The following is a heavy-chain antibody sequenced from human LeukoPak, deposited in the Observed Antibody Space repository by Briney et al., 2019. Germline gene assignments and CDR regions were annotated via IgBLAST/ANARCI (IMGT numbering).Heavy chain of an antibody. D-gene: IGHD5-18*01. CDR3: AKDGAYDPAMAIDY. CDR2: IHHDGSNK. J-gene: IGHJ4*02. V-gene: IGHV3-30*02. Sequence: GGSLRLSCAASGFTFSSYGMHWVRQAPGKGLDWVAFIHHDGSNKYYADSVRGRFTISRDNSKNTLYLQMNSLRAEDTAVYYCAKDGAYDPAMAIDYWGQGTLVTVSS. CDR1: GFTFSSYG.